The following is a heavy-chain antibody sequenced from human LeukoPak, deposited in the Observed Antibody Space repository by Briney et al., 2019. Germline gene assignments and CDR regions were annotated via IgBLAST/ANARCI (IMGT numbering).Heavy chain of an antibody. Sequence: SEALSLTCTVSGGSISSYYWSWIRQPPGKGLEWIGYIYYSGSTNYNPSLKSRVTISVDTSKNQFSLKLSSVTAADTAVYYCARSGYCSSTSCYHAYWGQGTLVTVSS. CDR2: IYYSGST. CDR3: ARSGYCSSTSCYHAY. D-gene: IGHD2-2*01. J-gene: IGHJ4*02. CDR1: GGSISSYY. V-gene: IGHV4-59*08.